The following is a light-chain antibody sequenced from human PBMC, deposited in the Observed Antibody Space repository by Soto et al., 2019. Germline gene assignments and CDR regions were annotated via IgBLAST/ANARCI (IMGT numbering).Light chain of an antibody. Sequence: EIVLTQAPVTLSLSPGERATLSCRASQSVRTYLAWYQVKPGQAPRLLIYDASSRASGVPARFSGSGSGTDFTLTISSLEPEDFALYYCQQRNSWPPITFGQGTRLKIK. CDR3: QQRNSWPPIT. J-gene: IGKJ5*01. CDR2: DAS. V-gene: IGKV3-11*01. CDR1: QSVRTY.